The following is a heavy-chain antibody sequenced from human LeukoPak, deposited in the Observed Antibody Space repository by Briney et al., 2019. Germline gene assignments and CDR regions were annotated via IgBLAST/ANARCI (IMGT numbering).Heavy chain of an antibody. V-gene: IGHV3-21*04. D-gene: IGHD1-26*01. CDR2: ISSSSTYI. J-gene: IGHJ4*02. CDR1: GFTFSSYS. Sequence: GGSLRLSCAASGFTFSSYSMNWVRQAPGKGLEWVSSISSSSTYIYYADSVKGRFTISRDNAENSLFLQMNSLRAEDTAVYYCARGDASGRPGIGFDFWGQGTLVTVSS. CDR3: ARGDASGRPGIGFDF.